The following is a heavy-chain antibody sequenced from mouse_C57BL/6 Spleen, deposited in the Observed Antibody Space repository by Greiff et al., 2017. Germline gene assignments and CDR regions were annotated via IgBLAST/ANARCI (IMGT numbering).Heavy chain of an antibody. CDR1: GYTFTSYW. CDR2: IHPNSGST. D-gene: IGHD2-3*01. CDR3: ARESYDGYYNYYAMDY. V-gene: IGHV1-64*01. Sequence: QVQLQQPGAELVKPGASVKLSCKASGYTFTSYWMHWVKQRPGQGLEWIGMIHPNSGSTNYNEKFKSKATLTVDKSSSTAYMQLSSLTSEYSAVXYCARESYDGYYNYYAMDYWGQGTSVTVSS. J-gene: IGHJ4*01.